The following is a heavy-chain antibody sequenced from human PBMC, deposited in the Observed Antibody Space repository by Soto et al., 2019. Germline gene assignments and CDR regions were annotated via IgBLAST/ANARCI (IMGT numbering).Heavy chain of an antibody. J-gene: IGHJ3*02. D-gene: IGHD3-9*01. Sequence: GVLRLSCAASGFTFSSYSMNWVRQAPGKGLEWVSYISSSSSTIYYADSEKGRFTISRDNAKNSLYLQMNILRAEDTAVYYCAREKIYDIFAFDAFDIWGQGTMVTVSS. V-gene: IGHV3-48*01. CDR1: GFTFSSYS. CDR3: AREKIYDIFAFDAFDI. CDR2: ISSSSSTI.